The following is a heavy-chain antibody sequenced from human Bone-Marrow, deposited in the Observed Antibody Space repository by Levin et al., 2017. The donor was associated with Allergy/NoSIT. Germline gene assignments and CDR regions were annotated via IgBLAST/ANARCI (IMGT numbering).Heavy chain of an antibody. CDR1: GYTFTDYY. D-gene: IGHD3-3*01. V-gene: IGHV1-2*06. CDR3: ATEKYFWSGYYIDY. J-gene: IGHJ4*02. CDR2: INPDSGGT. Sequence: ASVKVSCKASGYTFTDYYMHWVRQAPGQGLEWMGRINPDSGGTNFAQKFQGRVTMTRDTSIRTVFIELSRLRSDDTAVYYCATEKYFWSGYYIDYWGQGTPVTVSS.